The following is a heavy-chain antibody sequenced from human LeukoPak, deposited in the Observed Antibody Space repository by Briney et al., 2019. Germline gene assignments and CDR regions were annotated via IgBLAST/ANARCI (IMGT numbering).Heavy chain of an antibody. CDR1: GFTFSSYA. J-gene: IGHJ4*02. V-gene: IGHV3-30-3*01. D-gene: IGHD6-13*01. CDR2: ISYDGSNK. Sequence: GGSLRLSCAASGFTFSSYAMHWVRQAPGKGLEWVAVISYDGSNKYYADSVKGRFTISRDNSKNTLYLQMNSLRAEDTAVYYCARGPTTIGGAGKGYFDYWGQEILVLVSS. CDR3: ARGPTTIGGAGKGYFDY.